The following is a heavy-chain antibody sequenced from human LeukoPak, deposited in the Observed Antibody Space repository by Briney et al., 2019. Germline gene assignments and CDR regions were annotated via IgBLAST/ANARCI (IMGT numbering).Heavy chain of an antibody. CDR3: ARDRNYGDYLEAWGGYWFDP. D-gene: IGHD4-17*01. Sequence: SETLSLTCTVSGGSISSYYWNWIRQPPGKGLEWIGYIYYSGSTNYNPSLKSRVTISLDTSKNQFSLNLTSVTAADTAVYYCARDRNYGDYLEAWGGYWFDPWGQGTLVTVSS. CDR1: GGSISSYY. V-gene: IGHV4-59*01. J-gene: IGHJ5*02. CDR2: IYYSGST.